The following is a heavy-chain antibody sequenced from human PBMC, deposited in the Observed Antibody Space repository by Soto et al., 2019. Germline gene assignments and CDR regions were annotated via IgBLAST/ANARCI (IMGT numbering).Heavy chain of an antibody. D-gene: IGHD6-19*01. CDR1: GVSIGSNYY. CDR3: ARGLGWYAIDY. V-gene: IGHV4-4*02. J-gene: IGHJ4*02. Sequence: QVLLQESGPGLVQPSGTLSLSCVVSGVSIGSNYYWGWVRQPPGKGLEWLGDMSHIGSVNYNPSLKSRVTISMDKSPNQFSPKLNSVTAADTAVYFCARGLGWYAIDYWGQGTLVIVSS. CDR2: MSHIGSV.